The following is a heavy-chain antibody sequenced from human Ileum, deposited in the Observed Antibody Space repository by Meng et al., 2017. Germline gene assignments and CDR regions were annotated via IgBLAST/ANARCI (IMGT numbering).Heavy chain of an antibody. CDR1: GYTFTDYY. CDR2: INPKSGIR. Sequence: QEQRVQTGAEVKKPGASVKVSCKTSGYTFTDYYIKWLRQAPGQGLEWMGRINPKSGIRHYAQKFQGRVTMTSDTSTSTAYMEVSGLTSDDTAVYYCSGASSSSYLGYWGQGTLVTVSS. CDR3: SGASSSSYLGY. J-gene: IGHJ4*02. D-gene: IGHD6-13*01. V-gene: IGHV1-2*06.